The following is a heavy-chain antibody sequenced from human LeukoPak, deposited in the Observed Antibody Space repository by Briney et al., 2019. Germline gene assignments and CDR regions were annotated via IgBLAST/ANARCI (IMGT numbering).Heavy chain of an antibody. J-gene: IGHJ4*02. CDR2: IIPIFGTA. V-gene: IGHV1-69*13. Sequence: GASVTVSCKASGGTFSSYAISWVRQAPGQGLEWMGGIIPIFGTANYAQKFQGRVTITADESTSTAYMELSSLRSEDTAVYYCARAKGYDSSGYYSFDYWGQGTLVTVSS. CDR1: GGTFSSYA. CDR3: ARAKGYDSSGYYSFDY. D-gene: IGHD3-22*01.